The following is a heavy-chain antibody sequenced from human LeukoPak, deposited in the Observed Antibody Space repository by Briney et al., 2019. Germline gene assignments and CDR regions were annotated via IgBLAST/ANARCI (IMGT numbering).Heavy chain of an antibody. CDR1: GFTFSSYG. CDR3: AKNQYDFWSGYGWFDP. V-gene: IGHV3-23*01. Sequence: PGGSLRLSCAASGFTFSSYGMSWVRQAPGKGLEWVSTICGSAGGTYYPDSVKGRFTISRDNSKNTLYLQMNSLRAEDTAVYYCAKNQYDFWSGYGWFDPWGQGTLVTVSS. D-gene: IGHD3-3*01. CDR2: ICGSAGGT. J-gene: IGHJ5*02.